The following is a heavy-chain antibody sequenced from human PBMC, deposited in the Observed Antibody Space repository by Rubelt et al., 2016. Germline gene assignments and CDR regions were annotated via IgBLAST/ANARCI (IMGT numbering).Heavy chain of an antibody. D-gene: IGHD6-13*01. Sequence: GKGLEWVAVIWYDGSNKYYADSVKGRFTISRDNSKNTLYLQMNSLRAEDTAVYYCAREADITGYSSSRYPPDYWGQGTLVTVSS. J-gene: IGHJ4*02. V-gene: IGHV3-33*01. CDR3: AREADITGYSSSRYPPDY. CDR2: IWYDGSNK.